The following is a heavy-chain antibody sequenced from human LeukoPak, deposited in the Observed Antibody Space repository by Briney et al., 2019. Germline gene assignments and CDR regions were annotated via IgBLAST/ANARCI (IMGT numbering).Heavy chain of an antibody. CDR1: GGTFSSYA. D-gene: IGHD1-14*01. CDR3: ARDWSLEPPSYYFDY. CDR2: IIPIFGTA. Sequence: ASVNVSCKASGGTFSSYAISWVRQAPGQGLEWMGGIIPIFGTANYAQKFQGRVTITTDESTSTAYMELSSLRSEDTAVYYCARDWSLEPPSYYFDYWGQGTLVTVSS. J-gene: IGHJ4*02. V-gene: IGHV1-69*05.